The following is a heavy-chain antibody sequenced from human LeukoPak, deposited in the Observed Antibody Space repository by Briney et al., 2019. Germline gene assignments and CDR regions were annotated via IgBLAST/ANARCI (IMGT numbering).Heavy chain of an antibody. D-gene: IGHD3-9*01. J-gene: IGHJ5*02. CDR1: GGSFSGYY. Sequence: SETLSLTCAVYGGSFSGYYWSWIRQPPGKGLEWIWEINHSGSTNYNPSLKSRVTIPVDTSKNQFSLKLSSVTAADTAVYYCARRRYFDWLLSHNWFDPWGQGTLVTVSS. CDR3: ARRRYFDWLLSHNWFDP. CDR2: INHSGST. V-gene: IGHV4-34*01.